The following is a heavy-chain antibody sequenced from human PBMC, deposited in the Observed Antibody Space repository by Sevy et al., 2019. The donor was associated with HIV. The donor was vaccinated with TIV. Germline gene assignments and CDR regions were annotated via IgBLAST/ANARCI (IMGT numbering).Heavy chain of an antibody. D-gene: IGHD6-13*01. Sequence: GGSLRLSCAASGFTFSSYALSWVRQAPGKGLEWVSAISGSGGSTYYADSVKGRFTISRDNSKNTLYLQMNSLRAEDTAVYYCAKDPPRGEQQLVRGYWGQGTLVTVSS. V-gene: IGHV3-23*01. CDR2: ISGSGGST. CDR3: AKDPPRGEQQLVRGY. CDR1: GFTFSSYA. J-gene: IGHJ4*02.